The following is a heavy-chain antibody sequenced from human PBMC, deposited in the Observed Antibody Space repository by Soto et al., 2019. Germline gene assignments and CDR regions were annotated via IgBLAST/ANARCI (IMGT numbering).Heavy chain of an antibody. CDR2: IYYNGNT. J-gene: IGHJ4*02. Sequence: QVQLQESGPGLVKPSETLSLTCTVSGGSISNHYWCWIRQPPGQGLEWIGYIYYNGNTNYNPPLKSRVTMSVDTSKNQISLKLSSVTAADTAVYYCTRANWYSEYWGQGSLVTVSS. V-gene: IGHV4-59*11. CDR1: GGSISNHY. CDR3: TRANWYSEY. D-gene: IGHD7-27*01.